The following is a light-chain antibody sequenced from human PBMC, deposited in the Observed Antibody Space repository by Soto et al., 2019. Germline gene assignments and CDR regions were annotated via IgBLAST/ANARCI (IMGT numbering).Light chain of an antibody. V-gene: IGKV2-28*01. CDR3: MQALLLFT. Sequence: DIVMTQSPLSLAVTPGEPAPISCRSSQSLLHSNGYNYLDWYLQKPGQSPQLLIYLGSNRASGVPDRFSGSGTGTDFTLKISRVEAEDVGVYYCMQALLLFTFGPGTKVDIK. CDR2: LGS. CDR1: QSLLHSNGYNY. J-gene: IGKJ3*01.